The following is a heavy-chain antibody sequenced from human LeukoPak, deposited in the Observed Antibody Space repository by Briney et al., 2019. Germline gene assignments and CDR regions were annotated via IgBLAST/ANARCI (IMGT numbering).Heavy chain of an antibody. J-gene: IGHJ5*02. CDR2: IYYSGST. D-gene: IGHD3-9*01. CDR1: GGSISSSSYY. V-gene: IGHV4-39*07. CDR3: ARDRAPYYDILTGYYSWFDP. Sequence: PSETLSLTCTVSGGSISSSSYYWGWIRQPPGKGLEWIGSIYYSGSTYYNPSLKSRVTISVDTSKNQFSLKLSSVTAADTAVYYCARDRAPYYDILTGYYSWFDPWGQGTLVTVSS.